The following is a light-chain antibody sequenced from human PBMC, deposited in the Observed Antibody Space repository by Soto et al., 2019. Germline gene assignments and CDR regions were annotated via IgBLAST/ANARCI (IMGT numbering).Light chain of an antibody. CDR2: DDS. J-gene: IGLJ1*01. CDR1: NIGSKT. CDR3: QVWDSSSDDYV. V-gene: IGLV3-21*02. Sequence: SYELTQSPSVSVAPGQTARITYGAYNIGSKTVHWYQQTPGQAPVLVVYDDSDRPSGIPERFSGSNSGSTATLTISRVEAGDEADYYCQVWDSSSDDYVFGTGTKVTVL.